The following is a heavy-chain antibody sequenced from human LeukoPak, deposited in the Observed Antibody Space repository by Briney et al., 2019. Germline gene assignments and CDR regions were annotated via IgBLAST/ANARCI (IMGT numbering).Heavy chain of an antibody. CDR3: ASYSGRDALDI. Sequence: SETLSLTCTVSGGSISSSSYYWGWIRQPPGKGLEWIGSIYYSGSTYYNPSLKSRVTISVDTSKNQFSLKLSSVTAADTAVYYCASYSGRDALDIWGQGTMVTVSS. CDR1: GGSISSSSYY. J-gene: IGHJ3*02. V-gene: IGHV4-39*07. CDR2: IYYSGST. D-gene: IGHD3-10*01.